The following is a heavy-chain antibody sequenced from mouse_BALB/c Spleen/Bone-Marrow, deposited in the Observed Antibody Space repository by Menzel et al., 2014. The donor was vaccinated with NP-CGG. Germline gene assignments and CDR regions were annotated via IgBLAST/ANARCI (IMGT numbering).Heavy chain of an antibody. V-gene: IGHV1-9*01. CDR2: ILPGSGST. Sequence: VQLQQSGAELMKPGASVKISCKATGYTFSSYWIEWVKQRPGHGLEWIGEILPGSGSTNYNEKFKGKATFTADTSSNTAYMQLSSLTSEDSAVDYCARSDGYYYAMDYWGQGTSVTVSS. CDR1: GYTFSSYW. CDR3: ARSDGYYYAMDY. J-gene: IGHJ4*01. D-gene: IGHD2-3*01.